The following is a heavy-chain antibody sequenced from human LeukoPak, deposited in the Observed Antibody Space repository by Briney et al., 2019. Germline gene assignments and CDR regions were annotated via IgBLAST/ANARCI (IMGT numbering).Heavy chain of an antibody. D-gene: IGHD6-19*01. Sequence: SETLSLTCTVSGGSISSSSYYWGWIRQPPGKGPEWIGSIYYSGSTYYNPSLKSRVTISVDTSKDQFSLKLSSVTAADTAVYYCARHPYSSGWYADYWGQGTLVTVSS. CDR1: GGSISSSSYY. CDR3: ARHPYSSGWYADY. V-gene: IGHV4-39*01. CDR2: IYYSGST. J-gene: IGHJ4*02.